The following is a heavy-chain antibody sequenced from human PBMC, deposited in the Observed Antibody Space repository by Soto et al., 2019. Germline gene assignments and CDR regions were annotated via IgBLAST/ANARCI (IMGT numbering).Heavy chain of an antibody. CDR1: GFTFSSYG. Sequence: PGGSLRLSCAASGFTFSSYGMHWVRQAPGKGLEWVAVISYDGSNKYYADSVKGRFTISRDNSKNTLYLQMNSLRAEDTAVYYCAGPIVVVVTALPDYWGQGTLVTVSS. J-gene: IGHJ4*01. V-gene: IGHV3-30*03. D-gene: IGHD2-15*01. CDR3: AGPIVVVVTALPDY. CDR2: ISYDGSNK.